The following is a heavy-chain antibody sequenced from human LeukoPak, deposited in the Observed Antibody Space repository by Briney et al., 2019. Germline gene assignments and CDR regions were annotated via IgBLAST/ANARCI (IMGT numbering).Heavy chain of an antibody. Sequence: ASVKVSCKASGYTFTSYGISWVRQAPGQGLEWMGWISAYNGNTNYAQKLQGRVTMTTDTSTSTAYMELRSLRSDDTAVYYCARDHSGYYDSSGYYDPFDYLGQGTLVTVSS. V-gene: IGHV1-18*01. CDR3: ARDHSGYYDSSGYYDPFDY. D-gene: IGHD3-22*01. CDR2: ISAYNGNT. J-gene: IGHJ4*02. CDR1: GYTFTSYG.